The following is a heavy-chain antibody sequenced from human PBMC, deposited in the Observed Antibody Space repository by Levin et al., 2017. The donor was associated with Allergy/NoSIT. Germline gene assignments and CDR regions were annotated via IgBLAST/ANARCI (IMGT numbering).Heavy chain of an antibody. CDR1: GFIFRNYG. CDR2: LSSSFLLP. J-gene: IGHJ4*02. Sequence: SLLLSFSSPGFIFRNYGMKWVRQAPGPFLSFFSFLSSSFLLPSYSDSVRGRFTISRDDSRHTLFLHMNSLTTEDTAVYFCAKEGEPYSSSFLDYWGQGTLVTVSS. D-gene: IGHD6-6*01. V-gene: IGHV3-30*18. CDR3: AKEGEPYSSSFLDY.